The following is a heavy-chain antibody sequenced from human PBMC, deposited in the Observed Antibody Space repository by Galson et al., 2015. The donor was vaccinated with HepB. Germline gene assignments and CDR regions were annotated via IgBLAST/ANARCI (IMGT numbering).Heavy chain of an antibody. CDR2: ISYDGSNK. CDR1: GFTFSSYA. CDR3: AKDNWNAYFDY. D-gene: IGHD1-20*01. V-gene: IGHV3-30*04. J-gene: IGHJ4*02. Sequence: SLRLSCAASGFTFSSYAMHWVRQAPGKGLEWVAVISYDGSNKYYADSVKGRFTISRDNSKNTLYLQINSLRAEDTAVYYCAKDNWNAYFDYWGQGTLVTVSS.